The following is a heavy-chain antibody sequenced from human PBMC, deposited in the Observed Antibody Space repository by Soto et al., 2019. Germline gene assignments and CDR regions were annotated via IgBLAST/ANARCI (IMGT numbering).Heavy chain of an antibody. D-gene: IGHD4-17*01. CDR1: GGSISSTSYY. V-gene: IGHV4-39*01. CDR3: ARLFSVTSGARFDY. J-gene: IGHJ4*02. Sequence: SETLSLTCTVSGGSISSTSYYWDWIRQPPGKGLEWIGSIYYSGSTSYNPSLKSRVTTSVDTSKNQFSLKLSSVTAADAAVYYCARLFSVTSGARFDYWGQGILVTVSS. CDR2: IYYSGST.